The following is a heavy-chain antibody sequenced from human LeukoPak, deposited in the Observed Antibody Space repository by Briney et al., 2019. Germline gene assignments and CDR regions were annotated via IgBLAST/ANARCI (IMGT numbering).Heavy chain of an antibody. CDR1: GGSINNYY. CDR3: ASQLGYFDY. V-gene: IGHV4-4*07. CDR2: IYSSEST. J-gene: IGHJ4*02. Sequence: SETLSLTCTVSGGSINNYYWSWIRQPAGKGLEWIGRIYSSESTNHNPSLESRVTVSLDTSKNQFSLKLSSVTAADTAVYYCASQLGYFDYWGQGTLVTVSS. D-gene: IGHD1-1*01.